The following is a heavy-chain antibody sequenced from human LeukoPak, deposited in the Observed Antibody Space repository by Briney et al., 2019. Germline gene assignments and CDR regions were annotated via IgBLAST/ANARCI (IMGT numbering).Heavy chain of an antibody. CDR2: ISSSSSYI. D-gene: IGHD6-13*01. CDR1: GFTFSSYS. CDR3: ARDSTGLQLVRIDY. J-gene: IGHJ4*02. V-gene: IGHV3-21*01. Sequence: NPGGSLRLSCAASGFTFSSYSMNWVRQAPGKGLEWVSSISSSSSYIYYADSVKGRFTISRDNARNTLYMQMNSQRTEDTAVYYGARDSTGLQLVRIDYWGQGTLVTVSS.